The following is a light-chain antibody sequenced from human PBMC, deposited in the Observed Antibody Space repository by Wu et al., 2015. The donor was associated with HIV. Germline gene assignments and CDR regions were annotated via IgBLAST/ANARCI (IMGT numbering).Light chain of an antibody. J-gene: IGKJ1*01. Sequence: DIQMTQSPSTLSASVGDRVTITCRASQSISYWLAWYQQKPGKVPKLLIYKASNLGVGVPTRFSGSGSGTEFTLTISSLQPDDLATYYCQQYNSPWWTFGQGTKVEI. CDR1: QSISYW. CDR3: QQYNSPWWT. CDR2: KAS. V-gene: IGKV1-5*03.